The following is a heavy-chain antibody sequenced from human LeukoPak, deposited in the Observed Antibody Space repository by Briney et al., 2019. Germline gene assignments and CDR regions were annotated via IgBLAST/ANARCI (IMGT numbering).Heavy chain of an antibody. V-gene: IGHV3-74*01. CDR1: GFSFRNYW. CDR2: ICSDGSCT. Sequence: GGSLRLSCAASGFSFRNYWMQWVRQAPGKGLEWVSRICSDGSCTSYADSVKGRFTMSGDNARNTLYLQVSSLRGEDTGVYYCARDPYGGRAVDYWGRGTLVTVSS. D-gene: IGHD4-23*01. CDR3: ARDPYGGRAVDY. J-gene: IGHJ4*02.